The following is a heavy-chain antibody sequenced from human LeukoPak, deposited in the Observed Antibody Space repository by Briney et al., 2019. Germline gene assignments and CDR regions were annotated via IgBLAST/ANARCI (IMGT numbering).Heavy chain of an antibody. CDR2: ISAYNGNT. CDR1: GYTFTSYG. J-gene: IGHJ6*02. V-gene: IGHV1-18*01. CDR3: ARDSYCSSTSCYNLRVYYYGMDV. D-gene: IGHD2-2*02. Sequence: ASVMVSCKASGYTFTSYGISWVRQAPGQGLEWMGWISAYNGNTNYAQKLQGRVTMTTDTSTSTAYMELRSLRSDDTAVYYCARDSYCSSTSCYNLRVYYYGMDVWGQGTTVTVSS.